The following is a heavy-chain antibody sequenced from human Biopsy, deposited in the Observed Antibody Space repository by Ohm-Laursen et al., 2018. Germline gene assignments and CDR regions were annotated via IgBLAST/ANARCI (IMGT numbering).Heavy chain of an antibody. Sequence: LSLTCAASGITVNDHYMSWVRQAPGKGLEWVPSLHDRGVTYYADSGKGRFTISGDNSRNTLYLQMNGLRAEDTAVYFCQGGHLPPGQFYGVDAWGQGTTVTVSS. CDR3: QGGHLPPGQFYGVDA. CDR2: LHDRGVT. J-gene: IGHJ6*02. D-gene: IGHD3-16*01. V-gene: IGHV3-53*01. CDR1: GITVNDHY.